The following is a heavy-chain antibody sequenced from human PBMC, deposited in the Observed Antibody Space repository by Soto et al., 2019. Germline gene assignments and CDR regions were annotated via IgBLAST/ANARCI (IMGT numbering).Heavy chain of an antibody. J-gene: IGHJ3*01. V-gene: IGHV3-23*01. D-gene: IGHD6-19*01. Sequence: GGSLRLSCAASGFTFSNYAMNWVRQAPGKGLECVSVISGSGGSAYYADSVQGRFTISRDNSKNTLYMQMNSLRDEDTAIYYCVREGSGWNSRGSFDFWGRGTMVTVSS. CDR2: ISGSGGSA. CDR3: VREGSGWNSRGSFDF. CDR1: GFTFSNYA.